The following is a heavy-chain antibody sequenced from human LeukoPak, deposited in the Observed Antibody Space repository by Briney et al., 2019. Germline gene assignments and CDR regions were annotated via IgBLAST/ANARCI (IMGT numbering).Heavy chain of an antibody. CDR1: GDSISSGDYY. CDR3: ASGHYDSSGYVDDY. V-gene: IGHV4-61*02. CDR2: IYTSGST. D-gene: IGHD3-22*01. Sequence: PSETLSLTCTVSGDSISSGDYYWSWIRQPAEKGLEWIGRIYTSGSTNYNPSLKSRVTISVDTSKNQFSLKLSSVTAADTAVYYCASGHYDSSGYVDDYWGQGTLVTVSS. J-gene: IGHJ4*02.